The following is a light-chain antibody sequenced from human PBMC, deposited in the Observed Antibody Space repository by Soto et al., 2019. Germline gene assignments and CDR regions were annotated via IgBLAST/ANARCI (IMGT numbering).Light chain of an antibody. Sequence: EIVMTQSPATLSVSPGERATLSCRASQSIYSNLAWYQQKPGQSPRLLIYAASTRATGIPARFSGSGSGTDFTLTISSLQSEDFALYYCQQYSKWPLTFGGGTKVEIK. V-gene: IGKV3-15*01. CDR1: QSIYSN. CDR2: AAS. CDR3: QQYSKWPLT. J-gene: IGKJ4*01.